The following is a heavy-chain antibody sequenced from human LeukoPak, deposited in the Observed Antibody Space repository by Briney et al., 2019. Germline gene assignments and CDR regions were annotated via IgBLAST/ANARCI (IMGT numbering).Heavy chain of an antibody. J-gene: IGHJ4*02. D-gene: IGHD2-15*01. V-gene: IGHV1-2*02. CDR1: GYTFTDYF. CDR2: INPNSGGT. Sequence: ASVKVSCKASGYTFTDYFMHWVRQAPGQGLEWMGWINPNSGGTNYAQKFQGRVTITADESTSTAYMELSSLRSEDTAVYYCARSPRYPADYWGQGTLVTVSS. CDR3: ARSPRYPADY.